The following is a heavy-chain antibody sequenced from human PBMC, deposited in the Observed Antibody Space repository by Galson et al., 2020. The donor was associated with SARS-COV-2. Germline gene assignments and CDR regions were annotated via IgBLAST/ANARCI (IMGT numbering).Heavy chain of an antibody. Sequence: SETLSLTCSVSGGAIRSGDYYWGWIRQPPGKGLEWIGYIHYSGTTYYNPSLKSRVTMSVDTSKNQFSLKLTSVTAAYTAVYYCARGRLGLRYFEWLFDQWGQGTLVTVSS. V-gene: IGHV4-30-4*01. CDR2: IHYSGTT. J-gene: IGHJ4*02. D-gene: IGHD3-9*01. CDR1: GGAIRSGDYY. CDR3: ARGRLGLRYFEWLFDQ.